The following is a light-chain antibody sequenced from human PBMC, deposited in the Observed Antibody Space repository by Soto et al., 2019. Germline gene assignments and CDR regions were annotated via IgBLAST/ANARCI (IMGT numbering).Light chain of an antibody. J-gene: IGKJ1*01. CDR2: GAS. CDR1: QSVNSR. CDR3: QQYGSSPWT. Sequence: ESVLTQYPGALALSPGERATRSCRASQSVNSRLAWYQHKPGQAPRLLISGASNRASGIPARFSAWGSGTDFTLTISRLEPEDFAMYYCQQYGSSPWTFGHGTKVDI. V-gene: IGKV3-20*01.